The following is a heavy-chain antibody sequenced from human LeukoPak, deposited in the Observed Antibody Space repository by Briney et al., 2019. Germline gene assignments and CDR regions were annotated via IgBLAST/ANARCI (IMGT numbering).Heavy chain of an antibody. Sequence: GGSLRLSCAASGFTFSSYGMHWVRQAPGKGLEWVAVISYDGSNKYYADSVKGRFTISRDNSKNTLYLQMNSLRAEDTAVYYCAKDLYSSGWLFDYWGQGTLVTVSS. CDR2: ISYDGSNK. V-gene: IGHV3-30*18. CDR3: AKDLYSSGWLFDY. D-gene: IGHD6-19*01. J-gene: IGHJ4*02. CDR1: GFTFSSYG.